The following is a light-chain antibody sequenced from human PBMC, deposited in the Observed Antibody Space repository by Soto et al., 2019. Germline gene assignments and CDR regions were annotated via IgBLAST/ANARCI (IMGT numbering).Light chain of an antibody. CDR1: QGVGIT. J-gene: IGKJ1*01. CDR2: DAS. CDR3: QQYGTSPWT. Sequence: EIVMTQXPAXLSVSPGEGVTLSCRASQGVGITLAWYQQKPGQAPRLLIYDASNRATGIPARFSGSGSGTDFTLTISRLKAEDFAVYYCQQYGTSPWTFGQGTKVDI. V-gene: IGKV3D-15*02.